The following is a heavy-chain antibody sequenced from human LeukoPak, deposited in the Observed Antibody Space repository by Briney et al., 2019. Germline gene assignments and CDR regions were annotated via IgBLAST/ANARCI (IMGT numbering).Heavy chain of an antibody. J-gene: IGHJ5*02. Sequence: GGSLRLSCAASGFTFSSYAMSWVRQAPGKGLEWVSAISGSGGSTYYADSVKSRFTTSRDNSKNTLYLQMNSLRAEDTAVYYCAKVNPRYYDSTGLWFDPWGQGTLVTVSS. CDR2: ISGSGGST. V-gene: IGHV3-23*01. CDR1: GFTFSSYA. D-gene: IGHD3-22*01. CDR3: AKVNPRYYDSTGLWFDP.